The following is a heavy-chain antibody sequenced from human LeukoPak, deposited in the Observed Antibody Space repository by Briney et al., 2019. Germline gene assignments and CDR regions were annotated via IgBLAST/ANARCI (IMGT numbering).Heavy chain of an antibody. J-gene: IGHJ4*02. D-gene: IGHD6-13*01. Sequence: ESGPTLVKPTPTLTLTCTFSGFSLRTRGVGVGWIRQPPGKALEWLALIYWDDDKRYSTSLKSRLTVTKDTSKNQVVLTMTNMDPVDTATYYCARYSSSWYEIDYWGQGTLVTVSS. CDR3: ARYSSSWYEIDY. V-gene: IGHV2-5*02. CDR1: GFSLRTRGVG. CDR2: IYWDDDK.